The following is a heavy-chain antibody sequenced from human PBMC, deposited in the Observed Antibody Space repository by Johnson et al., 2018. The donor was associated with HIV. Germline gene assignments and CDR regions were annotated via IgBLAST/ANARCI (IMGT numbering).Heavy chain of an antibody. Sequence: QMQLVESGGGVVQPGRSLRLSCAASGFTFSSYAMHWVRQAPGKGLEWVAVISYDGSNKYSADSVKGRFTISRDNSKNTLYLQMNSLRAEDTAVYYCAKAGAVAGPGIDAFDIWGQGTMVTVSS. D-gene: IGHD6-19*01. J-gene: IGHJ3*02. CDR3: AKAGAVAGPGIDAFDI. CDR1: GFTFSSYA. CDR2: ISYDGSNK. V-gene: IGHV3-30*04.